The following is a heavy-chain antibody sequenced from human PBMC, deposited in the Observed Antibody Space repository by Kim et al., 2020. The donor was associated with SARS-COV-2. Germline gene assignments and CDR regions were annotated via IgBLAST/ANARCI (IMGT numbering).Heavy chain of an antibody. J-gene: IGHJ4*02. CDR3: ARAYYYDSSGYLDY. Sequence: SETLSLTCTVSGGSISSYYWSWIRQPPGKGLEWIGYIYYSGSTNYNPSLKSRVTISVDTSKNQFSLKLSSVTAADTAVYYCARAYYYDSSGYLDYWGQGTLVTVSS. V-gene: IGHV4-59*13. CDR2: IYYSGST. CDR1: GGSISSYY. D-gene: IGHD3-22*01.